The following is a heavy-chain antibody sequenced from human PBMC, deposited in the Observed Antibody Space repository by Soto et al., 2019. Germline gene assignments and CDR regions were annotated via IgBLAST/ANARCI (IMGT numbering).Heavy chain of an antibody. CDR3: ARAGGRSYSYYGMDV. V-gene: IGHV1-69*06. Sequence: QEQLVQSGPEVKKPGSSVTVSCKASAGTFNNYAICWVRQAPGQELEWMGGTIPLFSTSSYAQKLQGRVTITADKSTSIVYMEMKNLKSEDTAIYYCARAGGRSYSYYGMDVCGQGTTVTVS. J-gene: IGHJ6*02. CDR2: TIPLFSTS. D-gene: IGHD2-15*01. CDR1: AGTFNNYA.